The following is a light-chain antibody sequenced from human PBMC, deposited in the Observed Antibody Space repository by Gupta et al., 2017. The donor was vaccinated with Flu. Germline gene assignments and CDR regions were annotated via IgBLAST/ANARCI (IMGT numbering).Light chain of an antibody. CDR3: QLRSNWPLYT. V-gene: IGKV3-11*01. Sequence: ATLSLSPGERATLSCRASQSVSSYLAWYQQKPGQAPRLLIYDASNRDTGIPARFSGSGSGTDFTLTISSLEPEDFAVYYCQLRSNWPLYTFGQGTKLEIK. J-gene: IGKJ2*01. CDR1: QSVSSY. CDR2: DAS.